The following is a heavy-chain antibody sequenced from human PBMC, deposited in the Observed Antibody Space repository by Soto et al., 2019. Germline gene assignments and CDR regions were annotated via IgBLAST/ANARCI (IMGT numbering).Heavy chain of an antibody. Sequence: SETLSLTCTVSAASFSKYYWSWIRQPPGKGLEWIGYIYFNGNTNYNPSLKRRVTISVDTSKKQISLNLTSVTDADTAVYYCASVTFGGVVLAHWGQGTLVTVSS. CDR1: AASFSKYY. D-gene: IGHD3-16*01. J-gene: IGHJ4*02. CDR2: IYFNGNT. V-gene: IGHV4-59*01. CDR3: ASVTFGGVVLAH.